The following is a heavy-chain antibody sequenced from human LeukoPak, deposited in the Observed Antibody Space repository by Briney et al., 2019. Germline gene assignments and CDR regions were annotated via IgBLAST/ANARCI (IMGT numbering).Heavy chain of an antibody. CDR1: GFTFSSYG. V-gene: IGHV3-30*03. D-gene: IGHD2-2*03. Sequence: GGSLRLSCAASGFTFSSYGMHWVRQAPGKGLEWVAVISYDGSNKYYADSVKGRFTISRDNSKNTLYLQMNSLRAEDTAVYYCASGYCSSTSCYSSSLGAFDIWGQGTMVTVSS. J-gene: IGHJ3*02. CDR3: ASGYCSSTSCYSSSLGAFDI. CDR2: ISYDGSNK.